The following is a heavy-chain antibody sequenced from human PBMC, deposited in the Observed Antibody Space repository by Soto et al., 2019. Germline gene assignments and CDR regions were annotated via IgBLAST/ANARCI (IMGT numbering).Heavy chain of an antibody. CDR2: ISYDGGSK. CDR1: GFSFSNYG. Sequence: VQLVESGGGVVQPGRSLRLSCAASGFSFSNYGMDWVRQAPGKGLEWVAVISYDGGSKYYADSGKGRFTISRDNSNNTVYLQMNSLRAEDTAVYYCAKDGRSGSYFTKGSYIDVWGKGTTVTVSS. V-gene: IGHV3-30*18. D-gene: IGHD3-10*01. CDR3: AKDGRSGSYFTKGSYIDV. J-gene: IGHJ6*03.